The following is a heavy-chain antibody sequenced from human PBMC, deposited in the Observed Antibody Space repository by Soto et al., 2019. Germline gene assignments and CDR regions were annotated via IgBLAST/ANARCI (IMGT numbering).Heavy chain of an antibody. CDR2: ISWNSGSI. CDR1: GFTFDDYA. CDR3: AKLGVDTGFRGAFDI. Sequence: PGGSLRLCCAASGFTFDDYAMHWVRQAPGKGLEWVSGISWNSGSIGYADSVKGRFTISRDNAKNSLYLQMNSLRAEDTALYYCAKLGVDTGFRGAFDIWGQGTMVTVSS. V-gene: IGHV3-9*01. D-gene: IGHD5-18*01. J-gene: IGHJ3*02.